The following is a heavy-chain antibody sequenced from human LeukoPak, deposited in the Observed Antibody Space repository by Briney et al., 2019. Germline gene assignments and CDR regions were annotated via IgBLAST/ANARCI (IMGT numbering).Heavy chain of an antibody. CDR3: ARHLTTYYYYGMDV. CDR1: GGSFSGYY. J-gene: IGHJ6*02. V-gene: IGHV4-34*01. D-gene: IGHD4/OR15-4a*01. CDR2: INHSGST. Sequence: PSETLSLTCAVYGGSFSGYYWSWIRQPPGKGLEWIGEINHSGSTNYNPSLKSRVTISVDTSKNQFSLKLSSVTAADTAVYYCARHLTTYYYYGMDVWGQGTTVTVSS.